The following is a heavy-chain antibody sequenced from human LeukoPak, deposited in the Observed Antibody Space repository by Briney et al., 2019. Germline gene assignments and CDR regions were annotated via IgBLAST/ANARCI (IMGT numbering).Heavy chain of an antibody. Sequence: ASVKVSCKASGYTFTSYGISWVRQAPGQGLEWMGWINPNSGGTNYAQKFQGRVTMTRDTSIGTAYMELSRLRSDDTAVYYCARDLTELQWLVGESMYFDYWGQGTLVTVSS. J-gene: IGHJ4*02. CDR1: GYTFTSYG. V-gene: IGHV1-2*02. CDR3: ARDLTELQWLVGESMYFDY. CDR2: INPNSGGT. D-gene: IGHD6-19*01.